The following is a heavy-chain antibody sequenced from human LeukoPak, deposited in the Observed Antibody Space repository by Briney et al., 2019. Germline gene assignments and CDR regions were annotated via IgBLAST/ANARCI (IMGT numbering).Heavy chain of an antibody. CDR3: ARLKVAGTGYYYYAMDV. J-gene: IGHJ6*04. V-gene: IGHV3-33*01. CDR1: GFTFSSYG. Sequence: GRSLRLSCAASGFTFSSYGMHWVRQAPGKGLEWVAVIWYDGSNKYYADSLKGRFTISRDNSKNTLYLQMNSLRAEDTGVYYCARLKVAGTGYYYYAMDVWGKGTTVTVSS. D-gene: IGHD6-19*01. CDR2: IWYDGSNK.